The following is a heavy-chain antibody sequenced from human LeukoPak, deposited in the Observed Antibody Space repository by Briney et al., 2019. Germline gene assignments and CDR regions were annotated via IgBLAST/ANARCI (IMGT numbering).Heavy chain of an antibody. Sequence: PSETLSLTCTVSGGSINTYYWGWIRQSPGKGLEWIGYIYSSGTTNYNPSLKSRVTMSIDTSENQFSLKLSSVTAADTALYYCARHGCGWSFDYWGRGALVTVSS. CDR3: ARHGCGWSFDY. CDR2: IYSSGTT. CDR1: GGSINTYY. D-gene: IGHD6-19*01. J-gene: IGHJ4*02. V-gene: IGHV4-59*08.